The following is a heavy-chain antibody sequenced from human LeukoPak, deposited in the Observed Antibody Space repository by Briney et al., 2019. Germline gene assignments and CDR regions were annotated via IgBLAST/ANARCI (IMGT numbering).Heavy chain of an antibody. D-gene: IGHD1-26*01. CDR1: GFTFSSYW. CDR2: IKQDGSEK. CDR3: ARITWERLGFGYYFDY. Sequence: PGGSLRLSCAASGFTFSSYWMTWVRQAPGKGLEWVANIKQDGSEKYYVDSVKGRFTISRDNAKNSLYLQMNSLRAEDTAVYYCARITWERLGFGYYFDYWGQGTLVTVFS. V-gene: IGHV3-7*01. J-gene: IGHJ4*02.